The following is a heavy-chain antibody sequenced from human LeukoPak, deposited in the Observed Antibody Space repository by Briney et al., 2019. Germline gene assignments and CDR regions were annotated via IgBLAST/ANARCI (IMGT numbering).Heavy chain of an antibody. CDR3: ASEAGIAAAGGNGNWFDP. CDR2: IYTEGTT. Sequence: VGSLRLSCAVSGFTVSSNYFSWVRQAPGKGLEWVSVIYTEGTTYYADSVKGRFIISRDNSKNTVYLQMNSLRVEDTAVYYCASEAGIAAAGGNGNWFDPWGRGTLVTVSS. V-gene: IGHV3-66*02. J-gene: IGHJ5*02. CDR1: GFTVSSNY. D-gene: IGHD6-13*01.